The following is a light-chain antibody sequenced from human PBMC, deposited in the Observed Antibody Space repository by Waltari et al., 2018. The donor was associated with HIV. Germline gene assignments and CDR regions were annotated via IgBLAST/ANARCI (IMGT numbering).Light chain of an antibody. CDR2: RDN. CDR1: SNNLRTNG. J-gene: IGLJ2*01. V-gene: IGLV10-54*04. CDR3: ATWDISLSAVV. Sequence: QAGLTQPPSVSKGMRQTATLTCTGHSNNLRTNGAPWVQQHQGHPPKLLSYRDNKRPSGISERFSASRSGNTASLTITGVQPEDEADYFCATWDISLSAVVFGGGTTLTVL.